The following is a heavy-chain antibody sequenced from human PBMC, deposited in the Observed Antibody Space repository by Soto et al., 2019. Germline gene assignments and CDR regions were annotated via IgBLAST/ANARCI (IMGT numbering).Heavy chain of an antibody. V-gene: IGHV3-23*01. CDR1: GFTFSSYA. Sequence: GGSLRLSCAASGFTFSSYAMSWVRQAPWKGLEWVSAISGSGVSTYYADSVKGRFTISRDNSKNTLYLQMNSLRAEDTAVYYCAKDGDDDILTGYYYSSWFDPWGQGTMVTVYS. J-gene: IGHJ5*02. CDR2: ISGSGVST. CDR3: AKDGDDDILTGYYYSSWFDP. D-gene: IGHD3-9*01.